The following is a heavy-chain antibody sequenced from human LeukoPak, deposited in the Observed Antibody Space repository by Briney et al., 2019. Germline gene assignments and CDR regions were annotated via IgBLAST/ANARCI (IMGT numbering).Heavy chain of an antibody. CDR3: ARDLYGDYMVDRFDP. Sequence: GGSLRLSYAASGFTFSSYWMSWVRQALGKGLEWVANIKQDGSEKYYVDSVKGRSTISRDNAKNSLYLQMNSLRAEDTAVYYCARDLYGDYMVDRFDPWGQGTLVTVSS. V-gene: IGHV3-7*03. CDR2: IKQDGSEK. J-gene: IGHJ5*02. D-gene: IGHD4-17*01. CDR1: GFTFSSYW.